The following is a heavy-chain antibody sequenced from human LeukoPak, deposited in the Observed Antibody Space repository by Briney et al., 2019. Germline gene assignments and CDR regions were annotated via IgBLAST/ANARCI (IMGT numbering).Heavy chain of an antibody. CDR2: IYYSGST. CDR1: GGSISSYY. V-gene: IGHV4-59*01. CDR3: ARAYYDFCSGYPLRDYGMDV. Sequence: PSETLSLTCTVSGGSISSYYWSWIRQPPGKGLEWIGYIYYSGSTNYNPSLKSRVTISVDTSKNQFSLKLSSVTAADTAVYYCARAYYDFCSGYPLRDYGMDVWGQGTTVTVSS. D-gene: IGHD3-3*01. J-gene: IGHJ6*02.